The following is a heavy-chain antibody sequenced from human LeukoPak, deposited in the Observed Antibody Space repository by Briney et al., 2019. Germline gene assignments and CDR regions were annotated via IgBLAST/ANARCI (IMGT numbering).Heavy chain of an antibody. CDR3: TRGRYCSSTSCHYFDY. J-gene: IGHJ4*02. D-gene: IGHD2-2*01. CDR2: IKQDGSEK. Sequence: GGSLRLSCAASGFTFSSYWMSWVRQAPGKGLEWVANIKQDGSEKYYVDSVKGRFTISRDNAKNSLYLQMNSLRAEDTAVYYCTRGRYCSSTSCHYFDYWGQGTLVTVSS. CDR1: GFTFSSYW. V-gene: IGHV3-7*01.